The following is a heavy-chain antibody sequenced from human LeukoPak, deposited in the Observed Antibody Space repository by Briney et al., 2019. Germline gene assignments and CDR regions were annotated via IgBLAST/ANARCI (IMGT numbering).Heavy chain of an antibody. D-gene: IGHD4-17*01. CDR2: ISSSSSYI. CDR3: AGADYGDFDGYDAFDI. J-gene: IGHJ3*02. CDR1: GFTFSSYW. Sequence: GGSLRLSCAASGFTFSSYWMSWVRQAPGKGLEWVSSISSSSSYIYYADSVKGRFTISRDNAKNSLYLQMNSLRAEDTAVYYCAGADYGDFDGYDAFDIWGQGTMVTVSS. V-gene: IGHV3-21*01.